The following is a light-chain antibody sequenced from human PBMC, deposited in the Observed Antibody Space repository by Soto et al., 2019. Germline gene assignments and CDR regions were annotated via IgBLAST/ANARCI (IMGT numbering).Light chain of an antibody. V-gene: IGKV3-20*01. J-gene: IGKJ2*01. CDR3: PQFGTSPYT. Sequence: ELVWTQSQGTLSLSPREGDTLSCTASQTVSSTYSAWFQQKPGRAPSLLIHGASTRAACIPDRFSASGSGTHFTVTIHSLEPEDFAGCFCPQFGTSPYTSGQGTTVEVK. CDR2: GAS. CDR1: QTVSSTY.